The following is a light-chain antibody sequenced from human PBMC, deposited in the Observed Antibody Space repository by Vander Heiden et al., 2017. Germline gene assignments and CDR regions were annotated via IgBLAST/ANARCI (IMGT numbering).Light chain of an antibody. V-gene: IGLV1-40*01. J-gene: IGLJ1*01. CDR2: GNT. CDR3: QSYDSSLSGFV. Sequence: QSVLTQPPSVSGAPGQRVTIPCTRSSSNIGAGSDVHWYQHLPGTTPNLLICGNTIRPSGVPDRFSGSKSGTSASLAITGLQAEDEADYYCQSYDSSLSGFVFGTGTKVAVL. CDR1: SSNIGAGSD.